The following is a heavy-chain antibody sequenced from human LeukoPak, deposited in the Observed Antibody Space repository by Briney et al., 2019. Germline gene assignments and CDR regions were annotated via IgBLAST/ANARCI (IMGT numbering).Heavy chain of an antibody. CDR1: GVTFSSYG. CDR3: AKAGPGNYGGNSEATSDAFDI. Sequence: GRSLRLSCAASGVTFSSYGMHWVRQAPGKGLAWVAVISYDGSNKYYADSVKGRFTISRDNFKNTLYLQMNSLRAEDTAVYYCAKAGPGNYGGNSEATSDAFDIWGQGTMVIVSS. CDR2: ISYDGSNK. V-gene: IGHV3-30*18. D-gene: IGHD4-23*01. J-gene: IGHJ3*02.